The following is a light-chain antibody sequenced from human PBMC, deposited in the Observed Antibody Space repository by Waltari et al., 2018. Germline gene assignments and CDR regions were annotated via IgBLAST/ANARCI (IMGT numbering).Light chain of an antibody. CDR2: VNSDGSH. V-gene: IGLV4-69*01. CDR1: SGHSSHA. Sequence: QLMLTQSPSASASLGASAQLTCTLSSGHSSHAIARRHQQPEKGPLYLMKVNSDGSHIKGDGIPDRFSGSSSGAERYLTISSLQSEDEADYYCQTGGFGIWVFGGGTKLTVL. J-gene: IGLJ3*02. CDR3: QTGGFGIWV.